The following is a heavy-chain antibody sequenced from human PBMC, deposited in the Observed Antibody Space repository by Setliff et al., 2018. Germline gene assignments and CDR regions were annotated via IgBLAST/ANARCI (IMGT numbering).Heavy chain of an antibody. CDR2: IYYSGST. Sequence: LSLTCTVSGGSISSSSYYWGWIRQPPGKGLEWIGSIYYSGSTYYNPSLKSRVTISVDTSKNQFSLKLSSVTAADTAVYYCARDAYSSSWYLSGGYYFDYWGQGTLVTVS. V-gene: IGHV4-39*07. J-gene: IGHJ4*02. CDR1: GGSISSSSYY. D-gene: IGHD6-13*01. CDR3: ARDAYSSSWYLSGGYYFDY.